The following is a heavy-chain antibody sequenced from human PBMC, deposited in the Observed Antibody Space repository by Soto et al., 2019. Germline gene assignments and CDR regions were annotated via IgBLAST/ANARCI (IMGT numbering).Heavy chain of an antibody. CDR3: AGIHYGDYEELAV. V-gene: IGHV4-59*01. CDR1: DGSIRDYN. Sequence: QVQLQESGPGLVKPSETLSLTCAVSDGSIRDYNWSWIRQPPGGGLEWIGNVYYSGLANYNSSLKGRATISIDTPTNQFSLRLTSVTAADTAVYYCAGIHYGDYEELAVWGQGATVTVS. J-gene: IGHJ6*02. CDR2: VYYSGLA. D-gene: IGHD4-17*01.